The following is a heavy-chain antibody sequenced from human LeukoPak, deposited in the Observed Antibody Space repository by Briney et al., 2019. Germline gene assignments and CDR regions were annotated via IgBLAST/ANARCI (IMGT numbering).Heavy chain of an antibody. V-gene: IGHV3-21*01. CDR1: GFAFSVYA. J-gene: IGHJ4*02. CDR3: ASGSPAGDY. D-gene: IGHD1-26*01. CDR2: ISSRSNNI. Sequence: GGSLRLSCAASGFAFSVYAMSWLRQPPGKGLEWVSSISSRSNNIYYADSVKGRFTISRDNAKNSLYLQMNSLRAEDTAVYYCASGSPAGDYWGQGTLVTVSS.